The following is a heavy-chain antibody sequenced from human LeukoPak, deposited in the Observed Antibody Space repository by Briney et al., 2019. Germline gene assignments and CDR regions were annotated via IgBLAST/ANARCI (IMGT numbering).Heavy chain of an antibody. Sequence: SETLSLTCAVYGGSFSGYYWSWIRQPPGKGLEWIGEINHSGSTNYNPSLKSRVTISVDTSKNQFSLKLSSVTAADTAVYYCARSVGGVGATVIWGQGTMVTVSS. D-gene: IGHD1-26*01. CDR3: ARSVGGVGATVI. V-gene: IGHV4-34*01. CDR2: INHSGST. J-gene: IGHJ3*02. CDR1: GGSFSGYY.